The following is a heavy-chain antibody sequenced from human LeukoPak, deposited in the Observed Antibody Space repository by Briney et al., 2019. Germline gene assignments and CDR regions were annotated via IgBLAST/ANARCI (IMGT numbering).Heavy chain of an antibody. CDR1: GFSVSNNY. CDR3: AREGSDYGDYDAFDI. J-gene: IGHJ3*02. V-gene: IGHV3-53*01. D-gene: IGHD4-17*01. Sequence: GGSLRLSCAPSGFSVSNNYMSWVRQAPGKGLEWVSIMYNDGDTYQRDSVKGRFTMSRDNSKNTLYLHMDSLRVEDTAMYFCAREGSDYGDYDAFDIWGRGTMVIVSS. CDR2: MYNDGDT.